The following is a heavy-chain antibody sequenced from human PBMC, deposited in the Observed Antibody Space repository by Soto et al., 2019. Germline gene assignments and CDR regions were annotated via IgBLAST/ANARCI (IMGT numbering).Heavy chain of an antibody. V-gene: IGHV4-39*01. CDR3: ATLWFGEGNY. Sequence: QLQLQESGPGLVKPSETLSLTCTVSGGPISSSSYYWGWIRQPPGKGLEWIGSIYYSGSTYYNPSLKSRVTISVDTSKNQFSLKLSSVTAADTAVYYCATLWFGEGNYWGQGTLVTVSS. J-gene: IGHJ4*02. D-gene: IGHD3-10*01. CDR1: GGPISSSSYY. CDR2: IYYSGST.